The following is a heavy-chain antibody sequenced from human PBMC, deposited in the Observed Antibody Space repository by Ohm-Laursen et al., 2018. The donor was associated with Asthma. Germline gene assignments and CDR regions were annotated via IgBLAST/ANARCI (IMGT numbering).Heavy chain of an antibody. CDR1: GGSFSSYY. V-gene: IGHV4-34*01. J-gene: IGHJ4*02. D-gene: IGHD3-9*01. CDR2: ITHSGRT. Sequence: SDTLSLTCSVYGGSFSSYYWSWIRQPPGKGLEWIGEITHSGRTNYNPSLKSRVTISVDTSKNQVSLRLISVTAADTALYFCARLDWVQSMFDSWGQGNLVTVSP. CDR3: ARLDWVQSMFDS.